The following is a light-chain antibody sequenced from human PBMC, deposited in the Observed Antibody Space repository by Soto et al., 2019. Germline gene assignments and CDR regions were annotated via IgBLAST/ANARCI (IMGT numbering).Light chain of an antibody. Sequence: VMTQSPATLFVSPGERATVSCRASQTVSGNLAWYQQRPGQAPRLLIYGASTRATGIPARFSGSGSGTEFTLTISSLQSEDFAVYYCQQYNNWPPWTFGQGTKVEIK. CDR1: QTVSGN. CDR2: GAS. V-gene: IGKV3-15*01. J-gene: IGKJ1*01. CDR3: QQYNNWPPWT.